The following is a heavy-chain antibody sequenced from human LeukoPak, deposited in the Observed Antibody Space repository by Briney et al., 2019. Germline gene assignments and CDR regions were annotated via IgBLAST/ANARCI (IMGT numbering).Heavy chain of an antibody. J-gene: IGHJ4*02. CDR3: TRVGYIDEGIDY. V-gene: IGHV3-7*04. CDR1: GFPFSSYW. CDR2: IKQDGSKK. D-gene: IGHD5-24*01. Sequence: GGSLRLSCVASGFPFSSYWMTWVRQAPGQGLGWVANIKQDGSKKSYMDSVKGRFTISRDNAKNSLYLQMNRLRAEDTAIYYCTRVGYIDEGIDYWGQGTLVTVSS.